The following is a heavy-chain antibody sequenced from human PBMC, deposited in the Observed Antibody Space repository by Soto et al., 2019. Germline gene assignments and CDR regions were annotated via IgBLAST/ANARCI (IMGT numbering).Heavy chain of an antibody. J-gene: IGHJ5*02. Sequence: SETLSLTCPVSCGSIRSYYWSWIRQPPGEGLEWIVYIYYSGSTNYNPSLKTRVTISVDTSKKQFSLKLSSVTAADTAVYYCARGEITTIDPWGQRTLVHVSS. CDR2: IYYSGST. CDR3: ARGEITTIDP. D-gene: IGHD4-4*01. V-gene: IGHV4-59*01. CDR1: CGSIRSYY.